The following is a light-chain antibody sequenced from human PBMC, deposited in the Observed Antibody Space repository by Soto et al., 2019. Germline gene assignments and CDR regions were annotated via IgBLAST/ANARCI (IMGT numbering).Light chain of an antibody. J-gene: IGLJ1*01. CDR3: SSYTSSSTLPYV. Sequence: QSVLTQPASVSGSPGQSITISCTGTSSDVGGYNYVSWYQQHPGKAPKLMIYDVGNRPSGVSNRFSGSKSGNTASLTISGLQAEDEADYYCSSYTSSSTLPYVFGTGTKVTV. CDR1: SSDVGGYNY. V-gene: IGLV2-14*01. CDR2: DVG.